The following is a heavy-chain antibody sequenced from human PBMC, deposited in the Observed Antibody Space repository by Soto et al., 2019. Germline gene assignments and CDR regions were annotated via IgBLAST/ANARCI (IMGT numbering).Heavy chain of an antibody. Sequence: QVHLVQSGAEVKKHGASVKVSCKGSGYAFTTYGITWVRQALGQGLEWMGWISAHNGNTNYAQKLQGRVTVTRDTXXXTAYTELRSLRADDTAVYYCARGRYGDYWGQGALVTVSS. CDR1: GYAFTTYG. CDR3: ARGRYGDY. J-gene: IGHJ4*02. CDR2: ISAHNGNT. V-gene: IGHV1-18*01. D-gene: IGHD1-1*01.